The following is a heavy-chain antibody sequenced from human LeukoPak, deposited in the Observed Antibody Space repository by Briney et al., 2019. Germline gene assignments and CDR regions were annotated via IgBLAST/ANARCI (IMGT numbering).Heavy chain of an antibody. J-gene: IGHJ4*02. D-gene: IGHD4-23*01. CDR2: INHSGST. CDR1: GGSFSGYY. CDR3: ARNGGPYYFDY. Sequence: SETLSLTCAVYGGSFSGYYWSWIRQPPGKGLEWIGEINHSGSTNYNPSLKSRVTISVDKSKNQFSLKLSSVTAADTAVYYCARNGGPYYFDYWGQGTLVTVSS. V-gene: IGHV4-34*01.